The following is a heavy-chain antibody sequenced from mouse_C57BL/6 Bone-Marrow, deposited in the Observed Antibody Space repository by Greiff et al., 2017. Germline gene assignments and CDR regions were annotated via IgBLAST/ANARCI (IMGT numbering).Heavy chain of an antibody. V-gene: IGHV1-82*01. CDR1: GYAFSSSW. J-gene: IGHJ2*01. CDR2: IYPGDGDT. CDR3: ARSDDGSSYGYCDY. D-gene: IGHD1-1*01. Sequence: QVQLKESGPELVKPGASVKISCKASGYAFSSSWMNWVKQRPGKGLEWIGRIYPGDGDTNSNGKFKGKATLTAAKASSTAYMQLSSLSSEDSAVYFCARSDDGSSYGYCDYWGQGTTLTVSS.